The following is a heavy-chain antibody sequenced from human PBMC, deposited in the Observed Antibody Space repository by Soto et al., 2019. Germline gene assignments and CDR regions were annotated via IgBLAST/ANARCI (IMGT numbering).Heavy chain of an antibody. CDR1: GGTLNSYA. CDR2: IIPIFNTT. CDR3: ARGSPDAYYASGIYGAYSFDI. V-gene: IGHV1-69*01. Sequence: QVPLVQSGAEVKKPGSSVKVSCKTSGGTLNSYAITWVRQAPGQGLEWLGGIIPIFNTTNYAQKSQGRVTITAEESTSTAYMEMRSLTSEDTAVYYCARGSPDAYYASGIYGAYSFDIWGPGTMVTVSS. D-gene: IGHD3-10*01. J-gene: IGHJ3*02.